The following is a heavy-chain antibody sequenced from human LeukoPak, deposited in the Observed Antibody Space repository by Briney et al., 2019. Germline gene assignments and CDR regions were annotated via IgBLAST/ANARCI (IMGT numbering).Heavy chain of an antibody. Sequence: PGGSLRLSCAASGFTFSSYEMNWVRQAPGKGLEWVSYILSSGTTTYYADSVKGRFTISRDNAKNSLYLQMNSLRAEDTGVYYCARDPPDYWGQGTLVTVSS. CDR3: ARDPPDY. CDR2: ILSSGTTT. J-gene: IGHJ4*02. V-gene: IGHV3-48*03. CDR1: GFTFSSYE.